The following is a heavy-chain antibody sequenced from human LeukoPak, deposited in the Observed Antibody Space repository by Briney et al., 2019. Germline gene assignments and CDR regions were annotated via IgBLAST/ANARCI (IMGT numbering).Heavy chain of an antibody. CDR3: ARGNCSSTSCSPIYYYYYGMDV. CDR1: GGTFSSYA. Sequence: ASVKVSCKASGGTFSSYATSWVRQAPGQGLEWMGWINPNSGGTNYAQKFQGWVTMTRDTSISTAYMELSRLRSDDTAVYYCARGNCSSTSCSPIYYYYYGMDVWGQGTTVTVSS. V-gene: IGHV1-2*04. CDR2: INPNSGGT. D-gene: IGHD2-2*01. J-gene: IGHJ6*02.